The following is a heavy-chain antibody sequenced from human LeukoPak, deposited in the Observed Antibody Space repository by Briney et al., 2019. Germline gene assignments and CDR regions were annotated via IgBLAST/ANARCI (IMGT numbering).Heavy chain of an antibody. J-gene: IGHJ6*02. CDR3: ARGNLMTTATSSYYYGMDV. CDR1: GFTFSSYS. Sequence: VGSLRLSCAASGFTFSSYSMNWVRLAPGKGLEWVSYISSSSSTIYYADSVKGRFTISRDNAKNSLYLQMNSLRAEDTAVYYCARGNLMTTATSSYYYGMDVWGQGTTVTVSS. CDR2: ISSSSSTI. V-gene: IGHV3-48*01. D-gene: IGHD4-11*01.